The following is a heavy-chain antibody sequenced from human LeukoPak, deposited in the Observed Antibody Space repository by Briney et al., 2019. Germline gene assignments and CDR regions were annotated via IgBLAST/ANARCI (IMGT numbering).Heavy chain of an antibody. D-gene: IGHD2-8*01. J-gene: IGHJ5*02. CDR1: GGSISSYY. CDR2: IFYTGST. V-gene: IGHV4-59*01. CDR3: ARNRGNGNWFDP. Sequence: SETLSLTCIVSGGSISSYYWSWIRQPPGKGLEWIGYIFYTGSTNYNPSLDSRVTISVDTSKNQFSLKLSSVTAADTAVYYCARNRGNGNWFDPWGQGTLVTVSS.